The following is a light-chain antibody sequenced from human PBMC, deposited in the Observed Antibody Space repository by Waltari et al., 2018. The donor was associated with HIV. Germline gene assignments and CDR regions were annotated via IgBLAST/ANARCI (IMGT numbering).Light chain of an antibody. V-gene: IGLV6-57*04. Sequence: NFKLTQPLSVSESPGQTVTISCTRSSGNIASNYVQWYQQRPGSAPTTVIYEDNQRPSGVPDRFSGSIDSSSNSASLTISGLKTEDEADYYCQSYDSNDPWVFGGGTKLTVL. CDR1: SGNIASNY. CDR3: QSYDSNDPWV. J-gene: IGLJ3*02. CDR2: EDN.